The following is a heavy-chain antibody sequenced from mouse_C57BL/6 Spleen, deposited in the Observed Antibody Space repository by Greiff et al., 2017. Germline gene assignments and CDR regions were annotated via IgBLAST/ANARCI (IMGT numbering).Heavy chain of an antibody. CDR1: GYAFTNYL. D-gene: IGHD4-1*01. CDR2: INPGSGGT. Sequence: VQLQQSGAELVRPGTSVKVSCKASGYAFTNYLIEWVKQRPGQGLEWIGVINPGSGGTNYNEKFKGKATLTADKSSSTAYMQLSSLTSEDSAVYCCARERTGPFDYWGQGTTLTVSS. J-gene: IGHJ2*01. V-gene: IGHV1-54*01. CDR3: ARERTGPFDY.